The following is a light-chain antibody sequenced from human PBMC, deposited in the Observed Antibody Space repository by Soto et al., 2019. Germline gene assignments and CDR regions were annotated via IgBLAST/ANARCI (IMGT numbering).Light chain of an antibody. J-gene: IGKJ1*01. V-gene: IGKV3D-15*01. CDR3: QQSYSTPRT. Sequence: EIVMTQSPASLSVSPGESAALSCRASQSFGRNLAWYQQKPGQSPRLLIFDASSRATGTPARFSGSGSGTDFTLTISSLQPEDFATYYCQQSYSTPRTFGQGTKVDIK. CDR1: QSFGRN. CDR2: DAS.